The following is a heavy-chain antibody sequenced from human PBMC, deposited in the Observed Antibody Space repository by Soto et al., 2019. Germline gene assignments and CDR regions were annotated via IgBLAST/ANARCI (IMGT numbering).Heavy chain of an antibody. D-gene: IGHD3-10*01. V-gene: IGHV3-15*01. CDR1: GFTFSNAW. Sequence: GVSLRLSCAASGFTFSNAWMSWVRQAPGKGLEWVGRIKSKTDGGTTDYAAPVKGRFTISRDDSKNTLYLQMNSLKTEDTAVYYCTTVQVLLWLGEISENDYWGQGTLVPVSS. CDR2: IKSKTDGGTT. CDR3: TTVQVLLWLGEISENDY. J-gene: IGHJ4*02.